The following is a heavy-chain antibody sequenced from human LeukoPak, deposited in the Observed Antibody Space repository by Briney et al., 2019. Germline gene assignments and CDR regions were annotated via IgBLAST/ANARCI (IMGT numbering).Heavy chain of an antibody. Sequence: GGSLRLPCAASGFTFSSQSMNWVRQAPGKGLEWVSSISTSSSYIYYADSVKGRFTISRDNAKSSLYLQMNSLRAEDTAVYYCARGSDNYGGYVDYWGQGTLVTVSS. J-gene: IGHJ4*02. CDR3: ARGSDNYGGYVDY. D-gene: IGHD2-21*01. V-gene: IGHV3-21*01. CDR2: ISTSSSYI. CDR1: GFTFSSQS.